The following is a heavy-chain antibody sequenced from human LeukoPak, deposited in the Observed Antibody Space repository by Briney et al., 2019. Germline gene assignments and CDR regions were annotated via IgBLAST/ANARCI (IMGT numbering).Heavy chain of an antibody. CDR2: IYASGKT. CDR3: ASRKLGNDY. Sequence: PSETLSLTCTVSGGSISTYFWSWIRQPAGKGLEWIGRIYASGKTNYNPSLKSRVTMSVDTPKNQFSLKMSSVTAADTAVYYCASRKLGNDYWGQGTLVTVSS. V-gene: IGHV4-4*07. CDR1: GGSISTYF. D-gene: IGHD7-27*01. J-gene: IGHJ4*02.